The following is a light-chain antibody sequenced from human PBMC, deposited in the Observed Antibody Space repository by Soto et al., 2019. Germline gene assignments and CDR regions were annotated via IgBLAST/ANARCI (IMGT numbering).Light chain of an antibody. V-gene: IGKV1-5*01. Sequence: DIQMTQSPSTLSASVGDRVTITCRASQSISSWLAWYQQKPGKAPKLLIYDASSLESGVPSRFSGSGSGTEFTLTISSLQPDDFATYYCQQYNSYSWTFGQGTNEEIK. CDR2: DAS. J-gene: IGKJ1*01. CDR1: QSISSW. CDR3: QQYNSYSWT.